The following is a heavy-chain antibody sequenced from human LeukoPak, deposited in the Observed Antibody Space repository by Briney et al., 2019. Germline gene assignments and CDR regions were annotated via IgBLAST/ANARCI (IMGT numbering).Heavy chain of an antibody. V-gene: IGHV3-7*01. Sequence: GGSLTLSCAACGFTFTNSWMAWLRQAPGKGLEWVANIKQDGGTRHYADSLRGRFTISRDNPKNSLYLQMNSLRADDTAFYYCARDTFGILDYWGQGILVTVAS. CDR1: GFTFTNSW. J-gene: IGHJ4*02. CDR2: IKQDGGTR. CDR3: ARDTFGILDY. D-gene: IGHD3-16*01.